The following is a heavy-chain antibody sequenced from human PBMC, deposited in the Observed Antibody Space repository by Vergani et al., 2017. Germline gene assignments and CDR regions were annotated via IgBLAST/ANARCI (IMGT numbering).Heavy chain of an antibody. Sequence: EVQLLESGGDLVQPGGSLRLSCAASGFTFIMHAMSWVRQATGKGLEWGSTLSASDRRTHYADSVKGRFTISRDNSKNTLFLHMNSLRPEDTAVYYCAKVGRSEVAGTFGAFDIWGQGTMVTVSS. J-gene: IGHJ3*02. CDR2: LSASDRRT. CDR3: AKVGRSEVAGTFGAFDI. D-gene: IGHD6-19*01. V-gene: IGHV3-23*01. CDR1: GFTFIMHA.